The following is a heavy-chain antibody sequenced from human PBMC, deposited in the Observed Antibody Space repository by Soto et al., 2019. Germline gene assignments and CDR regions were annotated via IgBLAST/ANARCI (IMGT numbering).Heavy chain of an antibody. J-gene: IGHJ6*02. V-gene: IGHV4-30-4*01. CDR3: ARDSHGPTYCSGGSCYPYYYYGLDV. D-gene: IGHD2-15*01. CDR2: IYYSGST. CDR1: GGSISSGDYY. Sequence: PSETLSLTCTVSGGSISSGDYYWSWIRQPPGKGLEWIGYIYYSGSTYYNPSLKSRVTISVDTSKNQFSLKLSSVTAADTAVYYCARDSHGPTYCSGGSCYPYYYYGLDVWGPGTTLTVSS.